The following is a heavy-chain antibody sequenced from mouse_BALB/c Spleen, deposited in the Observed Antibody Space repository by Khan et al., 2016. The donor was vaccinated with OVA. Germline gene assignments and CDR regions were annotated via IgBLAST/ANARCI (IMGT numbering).Heavy chain of an antibody. V-gene: IGHV3-2*02. J-gene: IGHJ2*02. CDR3: ARVYGGDFDY. CDR2: ISYSGNT. Sequence: EVQLQESGPGLVEPSQSLSLTCTVTGYSITSDYAWNWIRQFPGNKLEWMGFISYSGNTKYNPSLKSRFSITRDTSKNQFFLQLNSVTTEDTATYYCARVYGGDFDYWGQGTSLTVSS. D-gene: IGHD1-1*01. CDR1: GYSITSDYA.